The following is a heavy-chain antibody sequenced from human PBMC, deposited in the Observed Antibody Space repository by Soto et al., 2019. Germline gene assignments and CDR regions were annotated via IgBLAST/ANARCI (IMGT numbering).Heavy chain of an antibody. V-gene: IGHV1-18*01. CDR2: ISAYNGNT. Sequence: QVKLVQSGGEVKKPGASVKISCKASGYTFSSYGISWVRKAPGQGLEWMGWISAYNGNTNYAQKFQGRGTMTTDTFTSTAYMELRSLRSDDTAIYYCARTLNEWLLGLEWGQGTLVTVSS. CDR1: GYTFSSYG. D-gene: IGHD3-3*01. J-gene: IGHJ4*02. CDR3: ARTLNEWLLGLE.